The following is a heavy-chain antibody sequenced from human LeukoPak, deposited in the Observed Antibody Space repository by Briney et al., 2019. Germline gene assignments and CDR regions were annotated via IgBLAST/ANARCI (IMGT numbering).Heavy chain of an antibody. D-gene: IGHD2-2*01. J-gene: IGHJ4*02. V-gene: IGHV1-69*13. CDR1: GGTFSSYA. Sequence: SVKVSFKASGGTFSSYAISWVRQAPGQGLEWMGGIIPIFGTANYAQKFQGRVTITADESTSTAYMELSSLRSEDTAVYYCARDDRGCSSTSCYAFDYWGQGTLVTVSS. CDR3: ARDDRGCSSTSCYAFDY. CDR2: IIPIFGTA.